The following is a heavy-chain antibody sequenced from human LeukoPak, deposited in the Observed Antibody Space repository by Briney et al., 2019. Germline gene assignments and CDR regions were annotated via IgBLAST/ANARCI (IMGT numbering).Heavy chain of an antibody. J-gene: IGHJ4*02. Sequence: GGSPRLSCGASGFTLSDHYIDWVRQAPGKGLEWVGRSRDKANSYSTEYAASVKGRFTISRDDSKNSLYLQMNSLKTEDTAVYYCAPLSPLDWGQGTLVTVSS. CDR2: SRDKANSYST. V-gene: IGHV3-72*01. CDR3: APLSPLD. CDR1: GFTLSDHY.